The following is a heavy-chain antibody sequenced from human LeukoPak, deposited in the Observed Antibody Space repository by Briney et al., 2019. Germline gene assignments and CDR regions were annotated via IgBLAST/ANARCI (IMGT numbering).Heavy chain of an antibody. CDR1: KYTLTDHD. CDR2: INPGNGNT. CDR3: ARDRWELLDAFDI. V-gene: IGHV1-3*01. Sequence: ASVKVSCKASKYTLTDHDIHWVRQAPGQRLEWMGWINPGNGNTKYSQKFQGRVTITRDTSASTAYMELSSLRSEDTAVYYCARDRWELLDAFDIWGQGTMVTVSS. D-gene: IGHD1-26*01. J-gene: IGHJ3*02.